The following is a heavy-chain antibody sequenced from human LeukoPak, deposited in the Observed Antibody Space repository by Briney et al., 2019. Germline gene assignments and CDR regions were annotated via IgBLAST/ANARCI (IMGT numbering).Heavy chain of an antibody. CDR2: ISSSSSYI. V-gene: IGHV3-21*01. J-gene: IGHJ5*02. D-gene: IGHD3-10*01. Sequence: GGSLRLSCAASGFTFSSYAMTWVRQAPGKGLEWVSSISSSSSYIYYADSVKGRFTISRDNAKNSLYLQMNSLRAEDTAVYYCARDLKAYGSVPGWFDPWGQGTLVTVSS. CDR3: ARDLKAYGSVPGWFDP. CDR1: GFTFSSYA.